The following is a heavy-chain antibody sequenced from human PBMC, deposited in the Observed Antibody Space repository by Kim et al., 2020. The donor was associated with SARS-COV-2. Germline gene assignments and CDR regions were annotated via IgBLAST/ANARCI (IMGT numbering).Heavy chain of an antibody. J-gene: IGHJ4*02. V-gene: IGHV3-23*01. CDR3: AKGIGAPMVRVLYPFDY. D-gene: IGHD3-10*01. CDR1: GFTFSSYA. Sequence: GGSLRLSCAASGFTFSSYAMNWVRQAPGKGLEWVSGVTGGGGSTYYIDSVKGRFTISRDNSKSMLYLQMNNLRAEDTAVYYCAKGIGAPMVRVLYPFDYWGQGTLVIVSS. CDR2: VTGGGGST.